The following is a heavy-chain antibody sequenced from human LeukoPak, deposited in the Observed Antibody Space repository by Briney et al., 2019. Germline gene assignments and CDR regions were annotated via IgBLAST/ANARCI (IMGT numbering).Heavy chain of an antibody. V-gene: IGHV4-34*08. Sequence: GSLRLSCAASGFTFNKCAMSWIRQPPGKGLEWIGEINHSGSTNYNPSLKSRVTISVDTSKNQFSLKLSSVTAADTAVYFCSLARSAFDIWGQGTMVTVSS. CDR1: GFTFNKCA. J-gene: IGHJ3*02. CDR3: SLARSAFDI. CDR2: INHSGST. D-gene: IGHD5-12*01.